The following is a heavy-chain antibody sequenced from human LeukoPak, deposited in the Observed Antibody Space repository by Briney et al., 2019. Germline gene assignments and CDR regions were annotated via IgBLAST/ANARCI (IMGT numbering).Heavy chain of an antibody. J-gene: IGHJ5*02. D-gene: IGHD2-2*01. Sequence: PSETLSLTCTVSGGSISSYYWSWIRQPPGKGLEWIGYIYYSGSTNYNPSLKSRVTISVDTSKNQFSLKLSSVTAADTAVYYCARHPGYCSSTSCYRRGWFDPWGQGTLVTVSS. CDR2: IYYSGST. CDR1: GGSISSYY. V-gene: IGHV4-59*08. CDR3: ARHPGYCSSTSCYRRGWFDP.